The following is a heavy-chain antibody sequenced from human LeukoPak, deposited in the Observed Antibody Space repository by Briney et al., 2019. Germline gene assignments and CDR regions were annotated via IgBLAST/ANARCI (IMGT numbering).Heavy chain of an antibody. CDR3: ARAVGRFAFTETAMDGLDF. CDR2: IWFDGSRQ. D-gene: IGHD5-18*01. Sequence: GESLRLSCAASGFIFGRNGMHWVRQAPGEGLEWVALIWFDGSRQYYADSVKGRLTISRDNSRNMLFLQMSDVRAEDTGLYYCARAVGRFAFTETAMDGLDFWGQGTPVTVSS. CDR1: GFIFGRNG. V-gene: IGHV3-33*01. J-gene: IGHJ4*02.